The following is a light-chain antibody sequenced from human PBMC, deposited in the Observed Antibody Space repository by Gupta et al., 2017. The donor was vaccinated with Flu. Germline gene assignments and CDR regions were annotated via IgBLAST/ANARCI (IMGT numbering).Light chain of an antibody. J-gene: IGKJ2*03. V-gene: IGKV3-20*01. CDR3: QQVGRSFS. CDR2: GAS. Sequence: PGTLSLSPGERATLSCRASETISSSYVAWYQQKPGQAPRLLIYGASGRATGIADRFSGGGSGTDFTLTINRLEPEDFALYYCQQVGRSFSFGQGTKVEMK. CDR1: ETISSSY.